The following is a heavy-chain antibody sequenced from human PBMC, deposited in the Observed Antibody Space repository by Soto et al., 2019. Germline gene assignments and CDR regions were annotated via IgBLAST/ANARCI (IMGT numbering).Heavy chain of an antibody. CDR1: GYAFTTYG. CDR2: ISAHNGNT. D-gene: IGHD1-1*01. V-gene: IGHV1-18*01. CDR3: ARGRYADY. J-gene: IGHJ4*02. Sequence: QVHLVQSGAEVKKPGASVKVSCKGSGYAFTTYGITWVRQAPGQGLEWMGWISAHNGNTNYAQKPQGRVTVTRDTLTSTAYMELRSLRSDDTAVYYCARGRYADYWGQGALVTVSS.